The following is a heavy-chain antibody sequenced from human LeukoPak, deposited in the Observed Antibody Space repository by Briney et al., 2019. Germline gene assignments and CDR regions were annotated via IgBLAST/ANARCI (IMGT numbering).Heavy chain of an antibody. J-gene: IGHJ6*02. V-gene: IGHV1-69*13. Sequence: ASVKVSCKASGGTFSSYAISWGRQAPGQGLEWMGGIIPIFGTANYAQKFQGRVTITADESTSTAYMELSSLRSEDTAVYYCARGRRSSSWNPSWYYGMDVWGQGTTVTVSS. CDR1: GGTFSSYA. CDR2: IIPIFGTA. CDR3: ARGRRSSSWNPSWYYGMDV. D-gene: IGHD6-13*01.